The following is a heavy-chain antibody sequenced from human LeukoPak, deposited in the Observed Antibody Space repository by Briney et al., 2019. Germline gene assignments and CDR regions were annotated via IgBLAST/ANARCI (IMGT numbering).Heavy chain of an antibody. J-gene: IGHJ4*02. D-gene: IGHD4-17*01. CDR2: IGWNSGSI. CDR3: AKTAGYGDYVSPFDY. CDR1: GFTFSSYG. Sequence: GGSLRLSCAASGFTFSSYGMPWVRQAPGKGLEWVSGIGWNSGSIVYADSVKGRFTISRDNAKNSLYLHMTSLRAEDTALYYCAKTAGYGDYVSPFDYWGQGTLVIVSS. V-gene: IGHV3-9*01.